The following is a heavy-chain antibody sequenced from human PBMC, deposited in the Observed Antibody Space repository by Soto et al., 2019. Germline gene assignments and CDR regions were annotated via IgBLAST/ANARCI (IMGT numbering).Heavy chain of an antibody. CDR2: ISYSGST. Sequence: QVQLQESGPGLVKPSETLSLTCTVSSGSISSYYWSWIRQPPGKGLEWIGYISYSGSTNNNPSLKSRFTRSLDTSQNLFSLKLSSVTATDTAIYYCARLGVNWYFDLWGRGTLVTVSS. CDR3: ARLGVNWYFDL. CDR1: SGSISSYY. J-gene: IGHJ2*01. V-gene: IGHV4-59*08. D-gene: IGHD3-16*01.